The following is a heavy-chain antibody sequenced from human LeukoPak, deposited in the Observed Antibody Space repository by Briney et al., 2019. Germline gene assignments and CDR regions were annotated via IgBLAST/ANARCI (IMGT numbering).Heavy chain of an antibody. J-gene: IGHJ4*02. CDR1: GLTFIGTYD. CDR3: AKRSPYTSGWDGVDY. D-gene: IGHD6-19*01. Sequence: PGGSLRLSCAASGLTFIGTYDMHWVRQAPGKGLGWVAVNSSAGSKKYYPDSGKARFTISRDNSKTTLYLQVNSLRGEATAVYSCAKRSPYTSGWDGVDYWGQGTLDTLSS. V-gene: IGHV3-30*18. CDR2: NSSAGSKK.